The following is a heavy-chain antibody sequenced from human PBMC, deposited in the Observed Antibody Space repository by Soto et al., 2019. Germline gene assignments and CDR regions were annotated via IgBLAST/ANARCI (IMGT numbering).Heavy chain of an antibody. D-gene: IGHD6-13*01. J-gene: IGHJ4*02. CDR3: ARAAMGGSSWPFDY. CDR1: GGSISSSNW. V-gene: IGHV4-4*02. Sequence: QVQLQESGPGLVKPSGTLSLTCAVSGGSISSSNWWCWVRQPPGKGLEWIGEIYHSGSTNYNRSLKCRVTISVPKAKNQFSLKRSSVTAADTAVYYCARAAMGGSSWPFDYWGKGTLVTVSS. CDR2: IYHSGST.